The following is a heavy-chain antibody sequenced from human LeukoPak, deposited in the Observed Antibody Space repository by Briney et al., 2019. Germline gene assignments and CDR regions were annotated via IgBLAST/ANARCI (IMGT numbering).Heavy chain of an antibody. V-gene: IGHV4-59*08. CDR1: GGSITTYY. D-gene: IGHD6-25*01. J-gene: IGHJ5*02. Sequence: SETLSLTCSVSGGSITTYYRSWIRQPPGKGLEWIAYIYYSGITNYNPSLKGRASISLDTSKNLCSLRLSSVTAADTAVYYCARHAIYTGGYSYLLEPRGLGTLVTVSS. CDR3: ARHAIYTGGYSYLLEP. CDR2: IYYSGIT.